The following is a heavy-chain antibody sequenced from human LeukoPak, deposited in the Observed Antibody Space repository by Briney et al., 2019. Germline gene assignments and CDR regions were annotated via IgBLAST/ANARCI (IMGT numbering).Heavy chain of an antibody. Sequence: GGSLRLSCAASGFTFSSYAMGWVRQAPGKGLEWVSSISGSGGSTYYADSVKGRFTISRDNAKNSLYLQMNSLRAEDTAVYYCARSTTVFNYFDYWGQGTLVTVSS. CDR2: ISGSGGST. D-gene: IGHD4-17*01. CDR3: ARSTTVFNYFDY. V-gene: IGHV3-23*01. CDR1: GFTFSSYA. J-gene: IGHJ4*02.